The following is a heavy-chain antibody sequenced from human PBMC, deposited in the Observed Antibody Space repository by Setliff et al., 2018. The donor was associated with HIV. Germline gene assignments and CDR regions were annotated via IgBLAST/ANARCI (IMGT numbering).Heavy chain of an antibody. CDR1: GGSIRSSSSY. J-gene: IGHJ3*01. V-gene: IGHV4-39*01. Sequence: KASETLSLTCTVSGGSIRSSSSYWGWIRQPPGKGLEWIGIIYYSGSTYYKPSLKSRVTISVDTSKNQFSLKLNSVTAADTAVYYCASYGGGSENDAFRVWGQGTMVTVSS. CDR2: IYYSGST. CDR3: ASYGGGSENDAFRV. D-gene: IGHD4-17*01.